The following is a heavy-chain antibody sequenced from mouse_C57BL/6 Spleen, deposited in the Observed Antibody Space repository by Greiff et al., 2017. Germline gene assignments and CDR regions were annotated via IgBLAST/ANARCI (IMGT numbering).Heavy chain of an antibody. Sequence: QVQLQQSGPELVKPGASVKISCKASGYAFSSSWMNWVKQRPGKGLEWIGRIYPGDGDTNYNGKFKGKATLTADKSSSTASMQLSSLTSEDSAVYFCARGVDYWGQGTTRTVSS. CDR2: IYPGDGDT. J-gene: IGHJ2*01. V-gene: IGHV1-82*01. CDR3: ARGVDY. CDR1: GYAFSSSW.